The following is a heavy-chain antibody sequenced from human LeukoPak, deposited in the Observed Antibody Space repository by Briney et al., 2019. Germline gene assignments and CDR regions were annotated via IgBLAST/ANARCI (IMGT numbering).Heavy chain of an antibody. CDR2: ISFDESNK. CDR3: AKDEVSCGSCYLS. CDR1: GFTFSSYG. Sequence: GRSLRLSCADSGFTFSSYGMYGVRQAPGKGLEWVAVISFDESNKYYADSVKGRFTIARDNSKNTLYLQMNSLRAEDTAVYYCAKDEVSCGSCYLSWGQGTLVTVSS. V-gene: IGHV3-30*18. J-gene: IGHJ4*02. D-gene: IGHD2-15*01.